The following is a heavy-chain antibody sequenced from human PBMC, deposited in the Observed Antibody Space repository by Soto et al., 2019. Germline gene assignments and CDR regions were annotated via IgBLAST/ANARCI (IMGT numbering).Heavy chain of an antibody. CDR3: AKAITTHIAAGVHFDY. D-gene: IGHD6-13*01. Sequence: GGSLRLSCAASGFTFSSYGMHWVRQAPGKGLEWVAVISYDGSNKYYADSVKGRFTISRDNSKNTLYLQMNSLRAEDTAVYYFAKAITTHIAAGVHFDYWGQGTLVTVSS. CDR1: GFTFSSYG. V-gene: IGHV3-30*18. CDR2: ISYDGSNK. J-gene: IGHJ4*02.